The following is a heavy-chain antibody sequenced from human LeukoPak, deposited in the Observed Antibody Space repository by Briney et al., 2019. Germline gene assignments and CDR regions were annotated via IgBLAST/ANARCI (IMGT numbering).Heavy chain of an antibody. D-gene: IGHD4-23*01. CDR3: AKAAPTVVTANYFDY. J-gene: IGHJ4*02. CDR2: IRYDGSNK. CDR1: GFTFSSYA. V-gene: IGHV3-30*02. Sequence: GGSLRLSCAASGFTFSSYAMHWVRQAPGKGLEWVTFIRYDGSNKYYADSVKGRFTIPRDNSKNTLYLQMNSLRPEDTAVYYCAKAAPTVVTANYFDYWGQGTLVTVSS.